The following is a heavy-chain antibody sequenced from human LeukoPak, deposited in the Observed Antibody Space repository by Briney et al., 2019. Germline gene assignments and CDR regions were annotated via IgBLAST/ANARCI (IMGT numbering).Heavy chain of an antibody. CDR3: ARATTYGDADY. CDR2: MYSSGTT. V-gene: IGHV4-59*01. CDR1: GGSISNYY. J-gene: IGHJ4*02. Sequence: TSETLSLTCTVSGGSISNYYCSWIRQPPGKGLQWIGYMYSSGTTNYNPSLKSRVTISVDTPKNQFSLTLSSVTAADTAVYYCARATTYGDADYWGQGTLVTVSS. D-gene: IGHD4-17*01.